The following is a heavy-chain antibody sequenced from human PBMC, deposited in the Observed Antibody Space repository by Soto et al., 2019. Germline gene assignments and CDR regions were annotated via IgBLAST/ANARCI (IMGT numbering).Heavy chain of an antibody. Sequence: SVKVSCKASGGTFSIYAISCVRQAPGRGLEWMGGIIPIFGTANYAQKFQGRVTITADESTSTAYMELSSLRSEDTAVYYCANDCGGDCYSSEYFQHWGQGTLVTVSS. CDR2: IIPIFGTA. V-gene: IGHV1-69*13. CDR1: GGTFSIYA. D-gene: IGHD2-21*02. J-gene: IGHJ1*01. CDR3: ANDCGGDCYSSEYFQH.